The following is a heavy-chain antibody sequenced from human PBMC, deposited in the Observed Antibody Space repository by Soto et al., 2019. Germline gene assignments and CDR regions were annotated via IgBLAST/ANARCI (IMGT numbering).Heavy chain of an antibody. D-gene: IGHD4-17*01. CDR1: GYALTSYG. J-gene: IGHJ4*02. CDR2: INTNSGNT. Sequence: ASVKVSCKASGYALTSYGISWVRQAPGQGLEWMGWINTNSGNTNYAQKLQGRVTMTTNTSISTAYMELSSLRSEDTAVYYCARTLYGDNVDYWGQGTLVTVSS. CDR3: ARTLYGDNVDY. V-gene: IGHV1-8*02.